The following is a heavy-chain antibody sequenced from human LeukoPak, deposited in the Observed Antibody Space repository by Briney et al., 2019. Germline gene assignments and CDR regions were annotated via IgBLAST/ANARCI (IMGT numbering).Heavy chain of an antibody. CDR1: GFTFSSYS. D-gene: IGHD4-23*01. Sequence: PGGSLRLSCAASGFTFSSYSMNWVRQAPGKGLEWVSSISSSSSYIYYADSVKGRFTISRDNAKNSLYLQMNSLRAEDTAVYYCARDDYGGNSGVSKFDPWGQGTLVTVSS. CDR3: ARDDYGGNSGVSKFDP. CDR2: ISSSSSYI. J-gene: IGHJ5*02. V-gene: IGHV3-21*01.